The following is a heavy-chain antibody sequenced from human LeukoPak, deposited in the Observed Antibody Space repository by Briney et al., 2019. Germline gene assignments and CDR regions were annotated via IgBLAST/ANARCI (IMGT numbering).Heavy chain of an antibody. J-gene: IGHJ3*02. D-gene: IGHD1-7*01. CDR2: INPSGGST. Sequence: ASVNVSCKASGYTLTSYSIHWVRQAPGQGLEWMGIINPSGGSTSYAQKFQGRVTMTRDTSTSTVYMELSSLSSEDTAVYYCVRDQDWNYAFDIWGQGTMVTVSS. CDR3: VRDQDWNYAFDI. CDR1: GYTLTSYS. V-gene: IGHV1-46*01.